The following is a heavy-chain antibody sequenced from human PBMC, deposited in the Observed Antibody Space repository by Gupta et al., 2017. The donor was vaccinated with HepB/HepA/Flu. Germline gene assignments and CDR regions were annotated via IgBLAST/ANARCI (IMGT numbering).Heavy chain of an antibody. CDR3: AKGESSSSWTSPNYYYYMDV. CDR1: GFTFDDYT. D-gene: IGHD6-13*01. Sequence: EVQLVESGGVVVQPGGSLRLSCAASGFTFDDYTMHWVRQAPGKGLEWVSLISWDGGSTYYADSVKGRFTISRDNSKNSLYLQMNSLRTEDTALYYCAKGESSSSWTSPNYYYYMDVWGKGTTVTVSS. CDR2: ISWDGGST. V-gene: IGHV3-43*01. J-gene: IGHJ6*03.